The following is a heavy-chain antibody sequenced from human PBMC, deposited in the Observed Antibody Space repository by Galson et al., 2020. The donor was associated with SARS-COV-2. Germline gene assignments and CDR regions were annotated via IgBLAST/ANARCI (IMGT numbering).Heavy chain of an antibody. CDR1: GFPFNSYG. J-gene: IGHJ4*02. Sequence: RGSPRLSRAASGFPFNSYGMHLVRPAPGKGPGWGAVISYDGSNKYYADSVKGRCTISRDKSKQTLYLQMNRLRAEDTAVYYCADSLLCFGELWYWGQGTLVTVSS. CDR2: ISYDGSNK. CDR3: ADSLLCFGELWY. D-gene: IGHD3-10*01. V-gene: IGHV3-30*03.